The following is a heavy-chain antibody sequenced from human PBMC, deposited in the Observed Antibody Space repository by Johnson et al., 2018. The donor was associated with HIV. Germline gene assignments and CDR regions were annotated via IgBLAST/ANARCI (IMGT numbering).Heavy chain of an antibody. CDR1: GFTFSSYA. Sequence: VQLVESGGGLVQPGGSLRLSCAASGFTFSSYAMHLVRQTPGKGLVWVSRISIDGSSTTYADSVKGRFTISRDNAKNTLYLQMNSLRAEDMAVYYCAREGPSERAGFDIWGQGTMVTVSS. CDR3: AREGPSERAGFDI. CDR2: ISIDGSST. J-gene: IGHJ3*02. V-gene: IGHV3-74*01.